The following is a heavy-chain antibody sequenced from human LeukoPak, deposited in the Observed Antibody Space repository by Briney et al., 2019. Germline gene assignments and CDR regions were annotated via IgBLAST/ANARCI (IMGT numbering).Heavy chain of an antibody. D-gene: IGHD6-13*01. V-gene: IGHV3-7*01. CDR2: IKQDGSEK. J-gene: IGHJ6*03. CDR3: ARVSSSWLYYMGV. Sequence: GGSLRLSCAASGFTFSSYWMSWVRQAPGKGLEWVANIKQDGSEKYYVDSVKGRFTISRDNAKNSLYLQMNSLRAEDTAVYYCARVSSSWLYYMGVWGKGTTVTVSS. CDR1: GFTFSSYW.